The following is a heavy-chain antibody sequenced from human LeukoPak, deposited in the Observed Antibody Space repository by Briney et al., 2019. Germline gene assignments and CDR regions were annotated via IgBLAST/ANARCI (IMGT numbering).Heavy chain of an antibody. Sequence: ASVKVSCKASGDTFSSYYMHWVRQAPGQGLEWTGIINPSGSSTTYAQKFQGRVTMTRDTSTSTVYMELSSLRSEDTAVYYCARDLNYGGKLDWGQGTLVTVSS. D-gene: IGHD4-23*01. J-gene: IGHJ4*02. V-gene: IGHV1-46*01. CDR2: INPSGSST. CDR1: GDTFSSYY. CDR3: ARDLNYGGKLD.